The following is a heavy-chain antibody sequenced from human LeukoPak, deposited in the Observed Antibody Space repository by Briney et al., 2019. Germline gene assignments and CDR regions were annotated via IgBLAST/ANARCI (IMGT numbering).Heavy chain of an antibody. D-gene: IGHD5-18*01. Sequence: GASVKVSCKASGGTFSSYAISWVRQAPGQGLEWMGGIIPIFGTANYAQKFQGRVTITADESTSTAYMELSSLRSEDMAVYYCARDPLDTAMVTNKYYYYYGMDVWGKGTTVTVSS. J-gene: IGHJ6*04. V-gene: IGHV1-69*13. CDR2: IIPIFGTA. CDR3: ARDPLDTAMVTNKYYYYYGMDV. CDR1: GGTFSSYA.